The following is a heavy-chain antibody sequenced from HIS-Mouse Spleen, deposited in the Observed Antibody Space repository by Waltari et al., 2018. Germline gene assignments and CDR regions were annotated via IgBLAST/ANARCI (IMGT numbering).Heavy chain of an antibody. CDR1: GYTFTSHG. D-gene: IGHD6-19*01. CDR3: ARGTQWLVRNAFDI. J-gene: IGHJ3*02. CDR2: ISAYNGNT. Sequence: QVQLVQSGAEVKKPGASVKVSCKASGYTFTSHGTRWVRPAPGQGLEWMGWISAYNGNTNYAQKLQGRVTMTTDTSTSTAYMELRSLRSDDTAVYCCARGTQWLVRNAFDIWGQGTMVTVSS. V-gene: IGHV1-18*01.